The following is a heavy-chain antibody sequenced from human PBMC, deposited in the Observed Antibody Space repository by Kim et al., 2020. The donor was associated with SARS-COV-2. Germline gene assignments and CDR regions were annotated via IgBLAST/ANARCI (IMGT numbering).Heavy chain of an antibody. J-gene: IGHJ5*02. Sequence: SETLSLTCTVSGGSISSYYWSWIRQPPGKGLEWIGYIYYSGSTNYNPSLKSRVTISVDTSKNQFSLKLSSVTAADTAVYYCARAVVPAATNWFDPWGQGT. D-gene: IGHD2-2*01. CDR3: ARAVVPAATNWFDP. CDR2: IYYSGST. V-gene: IGHV4-59*01. CDR1: GGSISSYY.